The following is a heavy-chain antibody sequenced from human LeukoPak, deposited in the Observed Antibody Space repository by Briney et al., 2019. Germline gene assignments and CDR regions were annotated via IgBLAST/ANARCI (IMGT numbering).Heavy chain of an antibody. D-gene: IGHD4/OR15-4a*01. CDR2: IGGSGVGT. CDR1: GFTFRRTA. CDR3: AKDANYLRSGSFFIPFDY. J-gene: IGHJ4*02. Sequence: PGGSLRLSCAASGFTFRRTAMSWVRQAPGKGLQWVATIGGSGVGTYYAASVKGRFNISRDNSKNTLYLQMNSLRTEDTAIYYCAKDANYLRSGSFFIPFDYWRQGTLVTVHS. V-gene: IGHV3-23*01.